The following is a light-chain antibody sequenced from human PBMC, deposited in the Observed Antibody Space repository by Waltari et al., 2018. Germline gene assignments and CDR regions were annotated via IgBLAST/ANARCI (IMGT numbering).Light chain of an antibody. Sequence: EIVLTQSPATLSFSPGERANLSCRASQSVSSYLDWYQQKPSQAPMLLIYDASNRATGIPARFSGSGSGTDFTLTISRLEPEDFAVYYCQQRSNWPLLTFGGGTKVEIK. J-gene: IGKJ4*01. V-gene: IGKV3-11*01. CDR1: QSVSSY. CDR2: DAS. CDR3: QQRSNWPLLT.